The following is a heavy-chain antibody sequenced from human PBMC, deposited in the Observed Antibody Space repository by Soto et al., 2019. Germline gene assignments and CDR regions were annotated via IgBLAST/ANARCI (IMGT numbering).Heavy chain of an antibody. Sequence: ASVKVSCKASGYTFTSYGISWVRQAPGQGLEWMGWISAYNGNTNYAQKLQGRVTMTTDTSTSTAHMELRSLRSDDTAVYYCARENFGYSSGWYGLSRFDYWGQGTLVTVSS. D-gene: IGHD6-19*01. CDR1: GYTFTSYG. V-gene: IGHV1-18*01. J-gene: IGHJ4*02. CDR2: ISAYNGNT. CDR3: ARENFGYSSGWYGLSRFDY.